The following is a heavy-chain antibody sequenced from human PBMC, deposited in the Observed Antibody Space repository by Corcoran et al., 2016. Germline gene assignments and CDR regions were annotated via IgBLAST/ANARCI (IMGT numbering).Heavy chain of an antibody. CDR2: MRSKRYGATT. J-gene: IGHJ4*02. Sequence: EVQLVDSGGGLVQPGRSLRLSCTTSAFTFGDYTMSWFRQAPGKGLEWVGFMRSKRYGATTEYAASVKGRFTISREESNSIAYLQLNSLKTEDTAVYYCLRLTALKPIDYWGQGTLVTVSS. CDR1: AFTFGDYT. CDR3: LRLTALKPIDY. D-gene: IGHD5-18*01. V-gene: IGHV3-49*03.